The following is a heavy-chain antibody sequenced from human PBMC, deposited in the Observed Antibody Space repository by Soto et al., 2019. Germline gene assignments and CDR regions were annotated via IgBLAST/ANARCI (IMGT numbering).Heavy chain of an antibody. D-gene: IGHD3-10*01. Sequence: EVQLVESGGGLVQPGRSLRLSCAASGFTFDDYAMHWVRQAPGKGLEWVSGISWNSGSIGYADSVKGRFTISRDNAKNSLYLQMNSLRAEDTALYYCAKAMVRGVSLVDYWGQGTLVTVSS. CDR3: AKAMVRGVSLVDY. V-gene: IGHV3-9*01. CDR1: GFTFDDYA. J-gene: IGHJ4*02. CDR2: ISWNSGSI.